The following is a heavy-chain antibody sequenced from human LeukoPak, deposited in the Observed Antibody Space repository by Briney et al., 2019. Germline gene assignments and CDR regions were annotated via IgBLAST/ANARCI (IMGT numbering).Heavy chain of an antibody. D-gene: IGHD2-21*02. CDR3: ARDLGGGDRELTDY. Sequence: GASVKVSCKAPGGTFSSYAISWVRQAPGQGLEWMGGIIPIFGTANYAQKFQGRVTITADESTSTAYMELSSLRSEDTAVYYCARDLGGGDRELTDYWGQGTLVTVSS. V-gene: IGHV1-69*13. J-gene: IGHJ4*02. CDR2: IIPIFGTA. CDR1: GGTFSSYA.